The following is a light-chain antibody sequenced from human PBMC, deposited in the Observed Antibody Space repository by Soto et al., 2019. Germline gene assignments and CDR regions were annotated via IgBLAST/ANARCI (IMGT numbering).Light chain of an antibody. CDR3: QQYHTFSRA. Sequence: DIQKTQSPSTLSASVGDRVIITCRASQSINRWLAWYQQKPGKAPKVLIYQASSLENGVPSRFSGSGFGTEFTLTISSLQVDDFATYYCQQYHTFSRAFGQGTKVEVK. J-gene: IGKJ1*01. V-gene: IGKV1-5*03. CDR2: QAS. CDR1: QSINRW.